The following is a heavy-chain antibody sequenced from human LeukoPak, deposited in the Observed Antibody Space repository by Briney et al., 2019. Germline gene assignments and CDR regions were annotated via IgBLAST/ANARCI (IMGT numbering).Heavy chain of an antibody. CDR1: GFTFSSYW. CDR3: ATGYRHSGVAY. CDR2: INSDGSST. V-gene: IGHV3-74*01. D-gene: IGHD3-16*02. J-gene: IGHJ4*02. Sequence: GGSLRLSCAASGFTFSSYWMHWVRQAPGKGLVWVSRINSDGSSTSYADSVKGRFTISRDNAKNTLYLQMNSLRAEDTAVYYCATGYRHSGVAYWGQGTLVTVSS.